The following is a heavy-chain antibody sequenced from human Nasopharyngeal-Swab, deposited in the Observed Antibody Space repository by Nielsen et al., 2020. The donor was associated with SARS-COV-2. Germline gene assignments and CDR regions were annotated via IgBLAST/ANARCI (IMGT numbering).Heavy chain of an antibody. D-gene: IGHD6-6*01. CDR1: GYTFTSYY. V-gene: IGHV1-46*01. J-gene: IGHJ4*02. Sequence: SVQVSCKASGYTFTSYYMHWVRQAPGQGLEWMGIINPSGGSTSYAQKFQGRVTMTRDTSTSTVYMELSSLRSEDTAVYYCARDQAARLSHAGYWGQGTLVTVSS. CDR3: ARDQAARLSHAGY. CDR2: INPSGGST.